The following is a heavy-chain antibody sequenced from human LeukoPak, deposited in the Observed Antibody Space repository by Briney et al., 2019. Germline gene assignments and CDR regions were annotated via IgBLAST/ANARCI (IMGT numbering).Heavy chain of an antibody. CDR2: IYTSGST. V-gene: IGHV4-4*07. D-gene: IGHD5-18*01. Sequence: SETLSLTCAASGGFITNYCWSWIRQPAGKGLEWIGRIYTSGSTNYNPSLKSRVTISVDKSKNHYSLKLTSVTAADTAVYYCARDRFVAAMETSARDIWGQGTRVTVSS. CDR1: GGFITNYC. J-gene: IGHJ3*02. CDR3: ARDRFVAAMETSARDI.